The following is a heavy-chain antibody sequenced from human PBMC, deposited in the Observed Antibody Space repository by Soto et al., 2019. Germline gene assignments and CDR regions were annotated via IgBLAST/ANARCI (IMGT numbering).Heavy chain of an antibody. V-gene: IGHV5-51*01. D-gene: IGHD6-6*01. CDR2: IYPGDSDT. CDR3: ARRSGSSSGYYYYGMDV. J-gene: IGHJ6*02. CDR1: GYSFTSYW. Sequence: GESLKISCKGSGYSFTSYWIGWVRQMPGKGLEWMGIIYPGDSDTRYSPSFQGQVTISADKSISTAYLQWSSLKASDTAMYYCARRSGSSSGYYYYGMDVWGQGTTVTVSS.